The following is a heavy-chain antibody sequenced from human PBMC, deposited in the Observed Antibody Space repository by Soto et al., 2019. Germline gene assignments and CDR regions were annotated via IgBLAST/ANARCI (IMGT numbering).Heavy chain of an antibody. Sequence: GASVKVSCKASGYTFTGYGISWVRQAPGQGLEWMGWISAYNGNTNYAQKLQGRVTITTDTSTSTAYMELRSLRSDDTAVYYCARMRNPEQLLEYGMDVWGQGTTVTVSS. J-gene: IGHJ6*02. CDR1: GYTFTGYG. CDR2: ISAYNGNT. CDR3: ARMRNPEQLLEYGMDV. D-gene: IGHD6-6*01. V-gene: IGHV1-18*01.